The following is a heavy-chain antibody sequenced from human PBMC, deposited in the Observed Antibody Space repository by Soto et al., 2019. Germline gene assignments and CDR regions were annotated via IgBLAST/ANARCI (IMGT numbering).Heavy chain of an antibody. CDR3: ARDSYCSSTSCYMYAFDI. Sequence: QVQLQESGPGLVKPSQTLSLTCTVSGGSISSGGYYWSWIRQHPGKGLEWIGYIYYSGSTYYTPSLMGRGTLSVDTSKLQCSLKLSSVTAADTAVYYCARDSYCSSTSCYMYAFDIWGQGTMVTVSS. CDR2: IYYSGST. J-gene: IGHJ3*02. D-gene: IGHD2-2*02. CDR1: GGSISSGGYY. V-gene: IGHV4-31*03.